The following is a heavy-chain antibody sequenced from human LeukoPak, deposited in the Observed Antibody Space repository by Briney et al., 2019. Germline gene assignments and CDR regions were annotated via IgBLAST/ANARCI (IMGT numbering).Heavy chain of an antibody. J-gene: IGHJ4*02. CDR1: GFTFSSYS. CDR2: ISSSSYI. CDR3: ARGAFRGDFDY. D-gene: IGHD2/OR15-2a*01. V-gene: IGHV3-21*01. Sequence: GGSLRLSCAASGFTFSSYSMNWVRQAPGKGLEWVSSISSSSYIYYADSVKGRFTNSRDNAKNSLYLQMNSLRAEDRAVDCCARGAFRGDFDYWGQGTLVTVSS.